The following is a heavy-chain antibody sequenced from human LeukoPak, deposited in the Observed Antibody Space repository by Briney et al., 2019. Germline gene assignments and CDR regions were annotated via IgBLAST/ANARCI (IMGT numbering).Heavy chain of an antibody. CDR3: AREPTVRGYYGMDV. J-gene: IGHJ6*02. CDR1: GGSVSSGSYY. D-gene: IGHD4-11*01. Sequence: SETLSLTCTVSGGSVSSGSYYWSWIRQPPGKGLEWLGYIYYSGSTNYNPSLKSRVTISVDTSKNQFSLKLSSVTAADTAVYYCAREPTVRGYYGMDVWGQGTTVTVSS. V-gene: IGHV4-61*01. CDR2: IYYSGST.